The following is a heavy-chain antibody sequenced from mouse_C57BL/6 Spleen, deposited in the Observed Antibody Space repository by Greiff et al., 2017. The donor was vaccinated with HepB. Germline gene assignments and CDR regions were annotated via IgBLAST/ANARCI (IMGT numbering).Heavy chain of an antibody. CDR1: GYTFTGNW. Sequence: VKLQQSGAELMKPGASVKLSCKATGYTFTGNWIEWVKQRPGHGLEWIGEILPGSGSTNYNEKFKGKATFTADTSSNTAYMQLSSLTTEDSAIYYCARAGIITTVVAHFDVWGTGTTVTVSS. CDR3: ARAGIITTVVAHFDV. J-gene: IGHJ1*03. D-gene: IGHD1-1*01. CDR2: ILPGSGST. V-gene: IGHV1-9*01.